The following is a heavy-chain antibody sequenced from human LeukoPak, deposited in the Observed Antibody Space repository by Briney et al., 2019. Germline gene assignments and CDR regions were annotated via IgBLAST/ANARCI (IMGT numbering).Heavy chain of an antibody. Sequence: SETLSLTCAVYGGSFSGYYWSWIRQPPGKGLEWIGEINHSGSTNYNPSLKSRVTISVDTSKNQFSLKLSYVTAADTAVHYCARCPRTPGYSSRRNNWFDPWGQGTLVTVSS. D-gene: IGHD6-13*01. CDR2: INHSGST. CDR1: GGSFSGYY. J-gene: IGHJ5*02. V-gene: IGHV4-34*01. CDR3: ARCPRTPGYSSRRNNWFDP.